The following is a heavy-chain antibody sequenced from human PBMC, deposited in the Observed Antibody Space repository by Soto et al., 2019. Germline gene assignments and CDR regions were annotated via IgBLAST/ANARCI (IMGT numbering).Heavy chain of an antibody. CDR3: AREAAAGRYYYYGMDV. Sequence: ASVKVSCKASGYTLTGYYMHWVRQAPGQGLEWMGWINPNSGGTNYAQKFQGRVTMTRDTSISTAYMELSRLRSDDTAVYYCAREAAAGRYYYYGMDVWGQGTTVTVSS. D-gene: IGHD6-13*01. CDR2: INPNSGGT. CDR1: GYTLTGYY. J-gene: IGHJ6*02. V-gene: IGHV1-2*02.